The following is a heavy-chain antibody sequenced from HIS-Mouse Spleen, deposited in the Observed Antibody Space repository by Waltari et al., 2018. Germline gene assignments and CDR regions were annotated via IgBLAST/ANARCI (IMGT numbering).Heavy chain of an antibody. Sequence: EVQLVESGGGLVQPGGSLRLSCAASGFTFSRYWMSWVRQAPGKGLEWVANIKQDGSEKYYVDSVKGRFTISRDNAKNSLYLQMNSLRAEDTAVYYCARNLNWGDRYWYFDLWGRGTLVTVSS. CDR2: IKQDGSEK. CDR1: GFTFSRYW. J-gene: IGHJ2*01. V-gene: IGHV3-7*01. CDR3: ARNLNWGDRYWYFDL. D-gene: IGHD7-27*01.